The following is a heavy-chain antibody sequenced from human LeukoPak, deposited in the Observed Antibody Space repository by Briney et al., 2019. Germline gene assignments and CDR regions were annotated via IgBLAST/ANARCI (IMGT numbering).Heavy chain of an antibody. Sequence: PGGSLRLSCAASGFTFSSYAISSVRQAPGKWLEWVSSIIGSGGSTYYADSVNGRFTTSRNNSTNTLYLQMTSLRAEDTAVYYCAKVLYSGSYSFQYFQHWGQGTLVTVSS. CDR1: GFTFSSYA. D-gene: IGHD1-26*01. V-gene: IGHV3-23*01. J-gene: IGHJ1*01. CDR2: IIGSGGST. CDR3: AKVLYSGSYSFQYFQH.